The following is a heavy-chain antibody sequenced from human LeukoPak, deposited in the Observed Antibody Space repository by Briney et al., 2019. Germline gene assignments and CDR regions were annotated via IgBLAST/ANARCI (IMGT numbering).Heavy chain of an antibody. V-gene: IGHV1-8*02. J-gene: IGHJ6*02. Sequence: ASVKVSCKASGYTFTGYYMHWVRQATGQGLEWMGWMNPNSGNTGYAQKFQGRVTMTRNTSISTAYMELSSLRSEDAAVYYCARGLLWFGELLYRAPLGYYYGMDVWGQGTTVTVSS. CDR2: MNPNSGNT. CDR1: GYTFTGYY. CDR3: ARGLLWFGELLYRAPLGYYYGMDV. D-gene: IGHD3-10*01.